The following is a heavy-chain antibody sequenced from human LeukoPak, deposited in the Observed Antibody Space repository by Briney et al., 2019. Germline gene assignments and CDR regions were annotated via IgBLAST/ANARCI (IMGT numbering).Heavy chain of an antibody. V-gene: IGHV3-23*01. CDR3: AKDLRMVRGVIMDRPMYGMDV. D-gene: IGHD3-10*01. CDR2: ISGSGGRT. Sequence: GGSLRLSCAASRFTFSSYAMNWVRQTPGKGLEWVSGISGSGGRTYNADSVKGRFTFSRDNSKDTLYLQMNSLRSEDTAVYYCAKDLRMVRGVIMDRPMYGMDVWGQGTTVTVSS. CDR1: RFTFSSYA. J-gene: IGHJ6*02.